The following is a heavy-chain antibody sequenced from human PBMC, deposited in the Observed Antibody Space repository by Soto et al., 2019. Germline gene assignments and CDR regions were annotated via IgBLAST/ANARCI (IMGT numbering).Heavy chain of an antibody. D-gene: IGHD3-22*01. CDR3: ARDLDGLHDDTSGPFPRPG. V-gene: IGHV4-30-4*01. CDR2: IHSSGSI. J-gene: IGHJ1*01. Sequence: SETLSLTCTVSGGSISSDDYYWSWIRQAPGRGLEWIGYIHSSGSIYYNPSLKSRATMAIDTAGNQFSLKVSSVTVADTAVYYCARDLDGLHDDTSGPFPRPGWGQGTLVTVSS. CDR1: GGSISSDDYY.